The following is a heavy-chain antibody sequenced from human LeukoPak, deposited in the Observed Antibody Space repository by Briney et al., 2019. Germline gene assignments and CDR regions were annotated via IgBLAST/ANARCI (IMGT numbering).Heavy chain of an antibody. D-gene: IGHD4-17*01. CDR3: ARGNGYGFDL. CDR1: GFTFDDYA. Sequence: PGRSLRLSCAASGFTFDDYAMHWVRQAPGKGLEWVSGISWNSGSIGYADSVKGRFTISRDNAKNTLYLQMNSLRAEDTAVYYCARGNGYGFDLWGQGTMVTVSS. J-gene: IGHJ3*01. CDR2: ISWNSGSI. V-gene: IGHV3-9*01.